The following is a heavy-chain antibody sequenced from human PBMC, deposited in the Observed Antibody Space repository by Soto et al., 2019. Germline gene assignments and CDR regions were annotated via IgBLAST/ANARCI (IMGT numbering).Heavy chain of an antibody. J-gene: IGHJ5*02. D-gene: IGHD6-19*01. CDR1: GFTFSSYW. CDR2: INSDGSST. Sequence: GGSLRLSCAASGFTFSSYWMHWVRQAPGKGLVWVSRINSDGSSTSYADSVKGRFTISRDNAKNTLYLQMNSLRAEDTAVYYCARIRIAVAGVDWFDPWGQGTLVTVSS. V-gene: IGHV3-74*01. CDR3: ARIRIAVAGVDWFDP.